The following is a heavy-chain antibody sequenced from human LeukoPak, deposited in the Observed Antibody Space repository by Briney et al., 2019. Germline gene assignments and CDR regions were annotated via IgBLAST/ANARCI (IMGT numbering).Heavy chain of an antibody. CDR2: INHSGST. V-gene: IGHV4-34*01. CDR1: GGSFSGYY. Sequence: PSETLSLTCAVYGGSFSGYYWSWIRQPTGKGLEWIGEINHSGSTNYNPSLKSRVTISVDTSKNQFSLKLSSVTAADTAVYYCARVGSVQQWLVRSDWFDPWGQGTLVTVSS. CDR3: ARVGSVQQWLVRSDWFDP. D-gene: IGHD6-19*01. J-gene: IGHJ5*02.